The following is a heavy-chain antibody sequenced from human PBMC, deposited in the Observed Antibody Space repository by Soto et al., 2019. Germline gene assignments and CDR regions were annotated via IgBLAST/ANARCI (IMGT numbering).Heavy chain of an antibody. J-gene: IGHJ6*02. CDR3: ARDQYDFRSGSYYYAMEV. Sequence: PSETLSLTCAVYGGSFSGYYWGWIRQPPGTGLELLGDIYHTGSTNYNPSLKGRVTISVDTSRDQVSPRLRSVTRADTAVYYCARDQYDFRSGSYYYAMEVWGQGTKVTVSS. V-gene: IGHV4-34*01. CDR1: GGSFSGYY. CDR2: IYHTGST. D-gene: IGHD3-3*01.